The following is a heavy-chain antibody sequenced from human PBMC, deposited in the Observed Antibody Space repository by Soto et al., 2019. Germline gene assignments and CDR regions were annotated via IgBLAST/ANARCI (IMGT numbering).Heavy chain of an antibody. V-gene: IGHV1-24*01. Sequence: QVQLVQSGAEVKKPGASVKVSCKVSGYTLTELSMHWVRQAPGKGLEWMGGFDPEDGETIYAQKFQGRVTMTEDTSTDTAYMELRSLRSEDKAVYYCATDRAAVTTSTYLYYYYGMDVWGQGTTVTVSS. J-gene: IGHJ6*02. D-gene: IGHD4-17*01. CDR2: FDPEDGET. CDR1: GYTLTELS. CDR3: ATDRAAVTTSTYLYYYYGMDV.